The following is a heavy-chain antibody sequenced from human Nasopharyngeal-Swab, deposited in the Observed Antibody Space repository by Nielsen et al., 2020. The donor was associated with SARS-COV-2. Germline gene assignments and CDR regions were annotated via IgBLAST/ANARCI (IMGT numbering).Heavy chain of an antibody. CDR3: ARDQVPHVLLYFGHMDV. Sequence: VHEAPGKGLEWVANIKQDGSVTYYVDSVKGRFTISRDNAENSLYLQMNSLRAEDTAVYYCARDQVPHVLLYFGHMDVWGQGTTVTVSS. CDR2: IKQDGSVT. D-gene: IGHD3-9*01. V-gene: IGHV3-7*01. J-gene: IGHJ6*02.